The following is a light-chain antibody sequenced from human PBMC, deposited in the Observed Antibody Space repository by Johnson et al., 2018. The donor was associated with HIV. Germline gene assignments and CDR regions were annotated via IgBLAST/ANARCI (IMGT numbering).Light chain of an antibody. CDR2: DND. CDR3: GTWDNSLVPVYV. V-gene: IGLV1-51*01. CDR1: SSNIGNNY. Sequence: QSVLTQPPSVSAAPGQKVTISCSGSSSNIGNNYISWYQQVPGTAPKLLIYDNDKRPLGIPDRFSGSKSGTSATLGITGLQTGDEADYYCGTWDNSLVPVYVFGTATKVTVL. J-gene: IGLJ1*01.